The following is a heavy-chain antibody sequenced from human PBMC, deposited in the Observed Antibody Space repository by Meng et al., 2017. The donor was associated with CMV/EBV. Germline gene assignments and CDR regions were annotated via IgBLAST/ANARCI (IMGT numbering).Heavy chain of an antibody. V-gene: IGHV3-30-3*01. CDR2: ISYDGSNK. Sequence: GGSLRLSCAASGFTFSSYAMHRVRQAPGKGLEWVAVISYDGSNKYYADSVKGRFTISRDNSKNTLYLQMNSLRAEDTAVYYCARGLRLGKYQLLRGASGDYWGQGTLVTVSS. CDR3: ARGLRLGKYQLLRGASGDY. J-gene: IGHJ4*02. D-gene: IGHD2-2*01. CDR1: GFTFSSYA.